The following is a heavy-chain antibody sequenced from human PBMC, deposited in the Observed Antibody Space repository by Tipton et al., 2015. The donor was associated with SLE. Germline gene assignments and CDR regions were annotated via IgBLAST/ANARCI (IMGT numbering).Heavy chain of an antibody. J-gene: IGHJ4*02. CDR2: IYYSGRT. V-gene: IGHV4-39*07. CDR1: GGSIGSDNDY. Sequence: TLSLTCTVSGGSIGSDNDYWGWFRQPPGKGLEWIGSIYYSGRTYYNPSLKSRVTISLDPPKNQFSLKLTSVTAADTAVYYCARGYCSDGVCYGFGFFDYWGQGNLVTVSS. CDR3: ARGYCSDGVCYGFGFFDY. D-gene: IGHD2-8*01.